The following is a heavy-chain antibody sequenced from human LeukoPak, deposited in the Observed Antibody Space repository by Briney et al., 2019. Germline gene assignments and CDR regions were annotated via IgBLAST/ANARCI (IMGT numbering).Heavy chain of an antibody. J-gene: IGHJ4*02. CDR2: IYYSGST. V-gene: IGHV4-59*01. CDR1: GGSISSYY. Sequence: PSETLSLTCTVSGGSISSYYWSWIRQPPGKGLEWIGYIYYSGSTNYNPSLKSRVTISVDTSKNQFSLKLSSVTAADTAVYYCARDTHSGSYGHWGQGTLVTVSS. CDR3: ARDTHSGSYGH. D-gene: IGHD1-26*01.